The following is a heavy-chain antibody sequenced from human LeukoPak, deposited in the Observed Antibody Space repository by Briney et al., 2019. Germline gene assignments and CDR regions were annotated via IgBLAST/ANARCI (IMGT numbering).Heavy chain of an antibody. J-gene: IGHJ4*02. V-gene: IGHV1-69*05. Sequence: GASVKVSCKASGGTFSSYAISWVRQAPGQGLEWMGGIIPIFGTANYAQKFQGRVTITTDESTSTAYMALSSLRSEDTAVYYCARGDPGSGSYIGYWGQGTLVTVSS. CDR3: ARGDPGSGSYIGY. D-gene: IGHD3-10*01. CDR1: GGTFSSYA. CDR2: IIPIFGTA.